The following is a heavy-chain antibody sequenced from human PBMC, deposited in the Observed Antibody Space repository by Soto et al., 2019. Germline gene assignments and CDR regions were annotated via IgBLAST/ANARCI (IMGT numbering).Heavy chain of an antibody. Sequence: QVQLVESGGGVVQPGRSLRLSCAASGLTFSAYGMHWVRQAPGKGLEWLAMIYYDGNNKYYADSVEGRFTISRDNSKNTLYLQMSSLRAEDTAVYYCARVGGTVTSDYWGQGTLVTVSS. V-gene: IGHV3-33*01. CDR1: GLTFSAYG. D-gene: IGHD4-17*01. CDR3: ARVGGTVTSDY. CDR2: IYYDGNNK. J-gene: IGHJ4*02.